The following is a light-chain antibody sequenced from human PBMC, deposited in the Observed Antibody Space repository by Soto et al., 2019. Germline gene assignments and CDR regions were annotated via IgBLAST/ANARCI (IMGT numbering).Light chain of an antibody. CDR2: GAS. V-gene: IGKV3D-7*01. CDR3: QQYYNWPRT. J-gene: IGKJ5*01. Sequence: EIVLTQSPGTLSLSPGERATLSCRASQSVSSSYLAWYQQKPGQAPRLLFYGASTRATGLPARFSGTGSGTEFTLTINSLQAEESAVYYCQQYYNWPRTFGQGTRLEIK. CDR1: QSVSSSY.